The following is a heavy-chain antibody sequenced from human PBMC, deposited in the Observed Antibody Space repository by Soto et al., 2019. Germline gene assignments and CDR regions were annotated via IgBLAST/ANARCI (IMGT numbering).Heavy chain of an antibody. J-gene: IGHJ6*03. CDR3: ARGGRGYYYMDV. V-gene: IGHV3-74*01. CDR2: ITGDASTT. Sequence: EVQLVESGGGLVQPGGSLRLSCEASGFTFSNYWIHWVRQAPGKGLVWLSRITGDASTTNYADSVMGRFTISRDNAKNTLYLQMNSLRAEDTAVYYCARGGRGYYYMDVWGKGITVTVSS. CDR1: GFTFSNYW.